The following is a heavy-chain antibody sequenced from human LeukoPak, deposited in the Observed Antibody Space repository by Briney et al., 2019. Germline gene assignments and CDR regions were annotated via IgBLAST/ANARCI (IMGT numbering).Heavy chain of an antibody. Sequence: ASVKVSCKASGYTFTGYYMHWVRQAPGQGLEWMGRINPNSGGTNYAQKFQSRVTVTRDTSISTAYMELSRLRSDDTAVYYCARSRPIVPAKVNWFDPWGQGTLVTVSS. V-gene: IGHV1-2*06. CDR2: INPNSGGT. CDR3: ARSRPIVPAKVNWFDP. D-gene: IGHD2-2*01. CDR1: GYTFTGYY. J-gene: IGHJ5*02.